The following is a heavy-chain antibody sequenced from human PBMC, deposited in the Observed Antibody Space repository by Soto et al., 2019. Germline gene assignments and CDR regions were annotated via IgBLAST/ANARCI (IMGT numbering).Heavy chain of an antibody. V-gene: IGHV3-21*01. D-gene: IGHD6-19*01. Sequence: GGSLRLSCAASGFTFSSYSMNWVRQAPGKGLEWVSSISSSSSYIYYADSVKGRFTISRDNAKNSLYLQMNSLRAEDTAVYYCARDSEDEIGGQWLVPSVIGHWGQGTLVTVSS. CDR2: ISSSSSYI. CDR3: ARDSEDEIGGQWLVPSVIGH. J-gene: IGHJ4*02. CDR1: GFTFSSYS.